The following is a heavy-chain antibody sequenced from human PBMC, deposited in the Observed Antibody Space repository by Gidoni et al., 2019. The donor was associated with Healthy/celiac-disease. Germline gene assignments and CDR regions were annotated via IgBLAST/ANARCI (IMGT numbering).Heavy chain of an antibody. J-gene: IGHJ4*02. CDR3: ARGRIVVQSFYFDN. CDR2: INPSGGST. D-gene: IGHD3-22*01. V-gene: IGHV1-46*01. CDR1: GYTSTSYY. Sequence: QVQLVQSGAEVKKPGASVKVSCKAYGYTSTSYYMHWARQAHGQGLEWMGIINPSGGSTSYAQKFQGRVTMTRDTSTSTVYMELSSLRAEDTAVYYCARGRIVVQSFYFDNWGQGTLVTVSS.